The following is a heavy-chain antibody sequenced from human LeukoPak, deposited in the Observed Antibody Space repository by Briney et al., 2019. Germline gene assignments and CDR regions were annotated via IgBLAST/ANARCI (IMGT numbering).Heavy chain of an antibody. V-gene: IGHV6-1*01. J-gene: IGHJ4*02. CDR1: GDSVSSISAT. D-gene: IGHD6-13*01. CDR3: ARGYSSSWNYFDY. Sequence: SQTLSLTCAISGDSVSSISATWNWIKQSPSRGLEWLGRTYYRSKWYNDYAVSVKSRITINPDTSKNQFSLKLSSVTAADTAVHYCARGYSSSWNYFDYWGQGTLVTVSS. CDR2: TYYRSKWYN.